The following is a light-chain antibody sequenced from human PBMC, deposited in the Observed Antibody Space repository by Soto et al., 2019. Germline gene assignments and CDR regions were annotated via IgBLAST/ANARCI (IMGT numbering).Light chain of an antibody. CDR1: QDIYTH. J-gene: IGKJ4*01. V-gene: IGKV1-5*01. Sequence: IQMTQSPSTLPASVGDRVTITCRASQDIYTHLAWYQLKPGKAPKLLIHDGTTLQSGVPSRFSGSGSGTQFTLTISNLQPDDFATYYCQQFDSLLTFGGGTKVE. CDR3: QQFDSLLT. CDR2: DGT.